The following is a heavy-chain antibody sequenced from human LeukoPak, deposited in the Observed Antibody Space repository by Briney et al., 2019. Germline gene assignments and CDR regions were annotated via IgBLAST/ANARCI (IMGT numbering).Heavy chain of an antibody. CDR3: ARGGKQQLVSGYFDY. D-gene: IGHD6-13*01. V-gene: IGHV3-7*01. Sequence: PGGSLRLSCAASGLTFSSYWMSWVRQAPGKGLEWVANMKQDGSEKYYVDSVKGRFTISRDNAKNSLYLQMNSLRAEDTAVYYCARGGKQQLVSGYFDYWGQGTLVTVSS. CDR1: GLTFSSYW. J-gene: IGHJ4*02. CDR2: MKQDGSEK.